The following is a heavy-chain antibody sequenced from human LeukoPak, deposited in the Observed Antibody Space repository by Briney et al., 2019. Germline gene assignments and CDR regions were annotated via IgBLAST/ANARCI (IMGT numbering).Heavy chain of an antibody. CDR2: IYYSGST. Sequence: PSETLSLTCTVSGGSISSSSYYWGWIRQPPGKGLEWIGSIYYSGSTYYNPSLKSRVTVSVDTSKNQFSLKLSSVTAADTAVYYCARPSYYYDGSGYYSLYWYFDLWGRGTLVTVSS. V-gene: IGHV4-39*01. D-gene: IGHD3-22*01. CDR1: GGSISSSSYY. J-gene: IGHJ2*01. CDR3: ARPSYYYDGSGYYSLYWYFDL.